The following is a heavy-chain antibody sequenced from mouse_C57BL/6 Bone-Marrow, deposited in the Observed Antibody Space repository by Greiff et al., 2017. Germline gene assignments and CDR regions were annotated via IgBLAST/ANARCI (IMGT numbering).Heavy chain of an antibody. J-gene: IGHJ1*03. D-gene: IGHD2-13*01. CDR2: ISSGGSYT. CDR3: ARRVIYWYFDV. CDR1: GFTFSSYG. Sequence: DVKLVESGGDLVKPGGSLKLSCAASGFTFSSYGMSWVRQTPDKRLEWVATISSGGSYTYYPDSVKGRFTISRDNAKNTLYLQMSSLKSEDTAMYYCARRVIYWYFDVWGTGTTVTVSS. V-gene: IGHV5-6*02.